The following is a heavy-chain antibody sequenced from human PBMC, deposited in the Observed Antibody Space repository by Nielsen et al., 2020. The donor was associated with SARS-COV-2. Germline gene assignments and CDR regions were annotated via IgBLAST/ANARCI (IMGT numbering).Heavy chain of an antibody. CDR1: GGSISSGGYY. J-gene: IGHJ3*02. D-gene: IGHD3-22*01. V-gene: IGHV4-31*03. Sequence: SETLSLTCTVSGGSISSGGYYWSWIRQHPGKGLEWIGYIYYSGSTYYNPSLKSRVTISVDTSKNQFSLKLSSVTAADTAVYYCARAPPDPLYDSSGGGAFDIWGQGTMVTVSS. CDR2: IYYSGST. CDR3: ARAPPDPLYDSSGGGAFDI.